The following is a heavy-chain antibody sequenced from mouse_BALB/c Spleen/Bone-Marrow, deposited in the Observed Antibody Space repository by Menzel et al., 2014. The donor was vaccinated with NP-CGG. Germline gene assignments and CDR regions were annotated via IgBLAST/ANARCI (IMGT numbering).Heavy chain of an antibody. Sequence: VMLVESGPGLVAPSQSLSITCTVSGFSLTSYGVHWVRQPPGKGLEWLGIIWAGGSTNYNSALMSRLSISKDNSKSQVFLKMNSLQTDDTAMYYCAIAYFGSHKYYFDFWGQGTTLTVSS. CDR2: IWAGGST. V-gene: IGHV2-9*02. J-gene: IGHJ2*01. CDR3: AIAYFGSHKYYFDF. D-gene: IGHD2-10*01. CDR1: GFSLTSYG.